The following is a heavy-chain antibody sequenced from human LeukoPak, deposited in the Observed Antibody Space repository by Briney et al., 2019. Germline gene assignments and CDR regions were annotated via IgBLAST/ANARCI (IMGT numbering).Heavy chain of an antibody. CDR2: INHSGST. D-gene: IGHD5-12*01. CDR3: ARLALATSRYFDY. Sequence: SETLSLTCAVYGGSFSGYYWSWIRQPPGKGLEWIGEINHSGSTNYNPSPKSRVTISVDTSKNQFSLKLGSVTAADTAVYYCARLALATSRYFDYWGQGTLVTVSS. V-gene: IGHV4-34*01. J-gene: IGHJ4*02. CDR1: GGSFSGYY.